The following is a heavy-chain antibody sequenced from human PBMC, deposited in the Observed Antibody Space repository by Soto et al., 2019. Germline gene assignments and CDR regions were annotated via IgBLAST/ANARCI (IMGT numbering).Heavy chain of an antibody. CDR1: GFTFSSGYTFSSFW. J-gene: IGHJ4*02. V-gene: IGHV3-7*03. CDR3: VIDRRVVPWFSY. Sequence: VQLVESGGGSVQPGGSLRLSCAASGFTFSSGYTFSSFWMSWVRQPPGKGLEWVANINKDGSKKYYMDSVKGRFTISRDNAKNSLYLQMDSLRADDTAIYYCVIDRRVVPWFSYWGQGTLVT. CDR2: INKDGSKK. D-gene: IGHD2-15*01.